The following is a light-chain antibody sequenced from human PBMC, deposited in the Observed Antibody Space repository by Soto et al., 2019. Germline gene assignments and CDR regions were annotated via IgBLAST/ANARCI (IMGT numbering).Light chain of an antibody. CDR3: QKYNSDPLT. V-gene: IGKV1-27*01. J-gene: IGKJ4*01. CDR2: AAS. CDR1: QGISSY. Sequence: DIQMTQSPSSLSASVGDRVTITCRASQGISSYLAWYQQKPGKVPKLLIYAASTLQSGVPSRFSGSGSGTDFTLTINSLQPEDVATYFCQKYNSDPLTFGGGTKVQIK.